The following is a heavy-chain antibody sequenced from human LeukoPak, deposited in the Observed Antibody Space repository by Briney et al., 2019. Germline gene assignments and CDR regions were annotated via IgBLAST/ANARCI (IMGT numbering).Heavy chain of an antibody. CDR3: ARDREELLPTFSFDY. CDR2: IYSGGST. J-gene: IGHJ4*02. Sequence: GGSLRLSCAASGFTVSSNYMSWVRQAPGKGLEWVSVIYSGGSTYYADSVKGRFTISRDNSKNTLYLQMNSLRAEDTAVYYCARDREELLPTFSFDYWGQGTLVTVSS. V-gene: IGHV3-66*01. D-gene: IGHD1-26*01. CDR1: GFTVSSNY.